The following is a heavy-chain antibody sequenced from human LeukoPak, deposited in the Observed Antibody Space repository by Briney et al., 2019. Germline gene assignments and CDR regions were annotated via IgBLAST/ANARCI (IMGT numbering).Heavy chain of an antibody. V-gene: IGHV4-59*12. J-gene: IGHJ4*02. CDR1: GGSISSYY. Sequence: SEILSLTCTVSGGSISSYYWSWIRQPPGKGLEWIGYIYYSGSTNYNPSLKSRATISIDTSKNQFSLKLSSVTAADTAVYYCARRRSGSNHSYDYWGQGTLVTVSS. CDR3: ARRRSGSNHSYDY. CDR2: IYYSGST. D-gene: IGHD1-26*01.